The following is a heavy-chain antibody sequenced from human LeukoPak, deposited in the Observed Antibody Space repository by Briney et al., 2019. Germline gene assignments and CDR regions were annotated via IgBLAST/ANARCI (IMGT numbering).Heavy chain of an antibody. J-gene: IGHJ3*02. CDR1: GYTFTGYY. Sequence: ASVKVSCKASGYTFTGYYMHWVRQAPGQGLKWMGWINPNSGGTNYAQKFQGRVTMTRDTSISTAYMELSRLRSDDTAVYYCARGYFGELPDDAFDIWGQGTMVTVSS. V-gene: IGHV1-2*02. CDR3: ARGYFGELPDDAFDI. D-gene: IGHD3-10*01. CDR2: INPNSGGT.